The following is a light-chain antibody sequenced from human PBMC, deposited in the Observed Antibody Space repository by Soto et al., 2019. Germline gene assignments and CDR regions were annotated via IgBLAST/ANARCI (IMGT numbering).Light chain of an antibody. CDR3: MQSIRLPYT. CDR1: QTLLRSDGKTY. J-gene: IGKJ2*01. V-gene: IGKV2D-29*01. Sequence: DLVMTQTPLSLSVTPGQPASISCKSSQTLLRSDGKTYLYWYLQKPGQPPQLLISEVSNRFSGGADKFSGSGSGAGFTRKISRVEAEDVGVYYCMQSIRLPYTFGQGTKLEIK. CDR2: EVS.